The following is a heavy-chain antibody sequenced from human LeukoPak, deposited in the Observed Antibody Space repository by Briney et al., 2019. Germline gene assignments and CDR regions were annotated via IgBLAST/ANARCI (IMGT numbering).Heavy chain of an antibody. Sequence: PSETLSLTCTVSGGSISSSSYYWGWIRQPTGKGLEWIGSIYYSGSTYYNPSLKSRVTISVDTSKNQFSLKLSSVTAADTAVYYCASRPHLYCSGGSCYSRYYYYGMDVWGQGTTVTVSS. D-gene: IGHD2-15*01. CDR1: GGSISSSSYY. CDR3: ASRPHLYCSGGSCYSRYYYYGMDV. J-gene: IGHJ6*02. CDR2: IYYSGST. V-gene: IGHV4-39*01.